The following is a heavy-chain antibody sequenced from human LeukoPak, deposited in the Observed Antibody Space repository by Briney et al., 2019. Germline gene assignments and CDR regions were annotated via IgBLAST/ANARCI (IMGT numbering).Heavy chain of an antibody. CDR3: ASSIAARVY. CDR2: IYHSGST. Sequence: SETLSLTCAVSGASISNTNWWSWVRQPPGKGLEWIGEIYHSGSTDYNPSLQSRVTISVDKSKNQFSLKLTSVTAADTAVYYCASSIAARVYWGPGTLVTVSS. V-gene: IGHV4-4*02. D-gene: IGHD6-6*01. CDR1: GASISNTNW. J-gene: IGHJ4*02.